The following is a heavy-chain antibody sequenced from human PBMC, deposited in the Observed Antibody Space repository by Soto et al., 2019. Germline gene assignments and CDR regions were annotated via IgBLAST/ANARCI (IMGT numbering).Heavy chain of an antibody. CDR1: GGSFSSSSYY. V-gene: IGHV4-39*01. D-gene: IGHD2-15*01. CDR3: ARHHCSGGSCYRYYYGMDV. J-gene: IGHJ6*02. Sequence: QLQLQESGPGLVKPSETLSLTCTVSGGSFSSSSYYWGWIRQPPGKGREWIWSIYYSGSTSYNPSLKRRVTISVDTSKNQFSLKLSSVTAADTAAYYCARHHCSGGSCYRYYYGMDVWGQGTTVTVSS. CDR2: IYYSGST.